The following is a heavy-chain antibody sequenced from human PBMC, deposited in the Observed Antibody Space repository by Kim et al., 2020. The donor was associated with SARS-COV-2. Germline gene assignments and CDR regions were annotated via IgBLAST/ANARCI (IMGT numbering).Heavy chain of an antibody. V-gene: IGHV3-23*01. J-gene: IGHJ4*02. CDR3: AKGKVGAGGHLEF. Sequence: GGSLRLSCAASGFTFSTCAMNWVRQAPGEGLEWVSGIDANSVGTYYADSVKGRFIISRDASTSTLYLHMSSLRVEDMGMYYCAKGKVGAGGHLEFWGQGT. D-gene: IGHD1-26*01. CDR1: GFTFSTCA. CDR2: IDANSVGT.